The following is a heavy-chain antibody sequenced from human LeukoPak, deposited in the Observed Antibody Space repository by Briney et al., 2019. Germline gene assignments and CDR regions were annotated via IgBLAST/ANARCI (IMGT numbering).Heavy chain of an antibody. J-gene: IGHJ4*02. V-gene: IGHV3-33*01. CDR3: ARDRSTTHFDY. CDR2: IWYDGSNA. CDR1: GFTFSSYG. D-gene: IGHD5/OR15-5a*01. Sequence: GGSLRLSCAASGFTFSSYGMHWVRQAPGKGLEWVAMIWYDGSNAYYADSVKGRFTISRDNSKNTLFLQMDSLRAEDTAVYYCARDRSTTHFDYWGQGTLVTVSS.